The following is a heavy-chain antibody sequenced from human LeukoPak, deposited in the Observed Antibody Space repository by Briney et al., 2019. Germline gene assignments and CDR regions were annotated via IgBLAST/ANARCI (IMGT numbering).Heavy chain of an antibody. Sequence: SETLSLTCSVSGGSITSSSYYWGWIRQSPEKGLEWIGSIYYTGGTYYNPSLKSRVTISVDTSKNQFSLKLSSVTAADTAVYYCARALYGDYDAFDIWGQGTMVTVSS. V-gene: IGHV4-39*07. CDR3: ARALYGDYDAFDI. CDR1: GGSITSSSYY. D-gene: IGHD4-17*01. CDR2: IYYTGGT. J-gene: IGHJ3*02.